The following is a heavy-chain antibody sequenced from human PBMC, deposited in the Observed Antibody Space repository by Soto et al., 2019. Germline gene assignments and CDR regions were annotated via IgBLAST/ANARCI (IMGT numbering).Heavy chain of an antibody. CDR2: IGTTSSYI. J-gene: IGHJ3*02. V-gene: IGHV3-21*01. D-gene: IGHD3-10*01. CDR1: GFTFRSYS. Sequence: GGSLRLSCAASGFTFRSYSMNWVRQAPGKGLEWVSCIGTTSSYIYYADSLKGRFTISRDNAKNSLYLQMNSLRAEDTAMYYCARDRREYYGSGSYSSDAFDIWGQGTMVTVSS. CDR3: ARDRREYYGSGSYSSDAFDI.